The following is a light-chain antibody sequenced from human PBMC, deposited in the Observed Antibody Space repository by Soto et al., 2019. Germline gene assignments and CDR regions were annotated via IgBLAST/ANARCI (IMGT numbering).Light chain of an antibody. CDR3: QQYGGSPIT. CDR1: QSVTTR. Sequence: IALTQSPGTLSLSPGERVTLSCRASQSVTTRLAWYQHKPGQAPTLLMSGASNRASGVPVRFSGSGSGTDFTLTITRLEPQDFALYYCQQYGGSPITFGLGTRLEIK. V-gene: IGKV3-20*01. CDR2: GAS. J-gene: IGKJ5*01.